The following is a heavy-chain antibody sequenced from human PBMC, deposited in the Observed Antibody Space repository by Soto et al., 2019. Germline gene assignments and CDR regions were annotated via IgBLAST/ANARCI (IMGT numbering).Heavy chain of an antibody. V-gene: IGHV1-18*01. CDR1: GYTFITSG. Sequence: QVELVQSGPEVKRPGASVKVSCKASGYTFITSGINWVRQTPGQGLEWMGWISPANGDKKYAQNFKGRVTLTSETSTDTVYMELTNLRSDDPAVYFCARGRYFATTHRQWWYFDFWGRGTLVTVSS. J-gene: IGHJ2*01. D-gene: IGHD3-10*01. CDR2: ISPANGDK. CDR3: ARGRYFATTHRQWWYFDF.